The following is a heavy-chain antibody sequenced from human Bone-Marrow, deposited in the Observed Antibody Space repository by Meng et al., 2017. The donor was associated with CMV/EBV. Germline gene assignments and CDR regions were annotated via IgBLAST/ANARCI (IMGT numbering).Heavy chain of an antibody. J-gene: IGHJ4*02. CDR3: AKGSAASRPYYFDY. V-gene: IGHV3-48*03. CDR1: GFTFSSYA. D-gene: IGHD2-15*01. CDR2: ISSSGSTI. Sequence: GESLKISCAASGFTFSSYAMHWVRQAPDKGLEWVSYISSSGSTIYYADSVKGRFTISRDNAKNSLFLQMNSLRVEDTAVYYCAKGSAASRPYYFDYWGQGTLVTVSS.